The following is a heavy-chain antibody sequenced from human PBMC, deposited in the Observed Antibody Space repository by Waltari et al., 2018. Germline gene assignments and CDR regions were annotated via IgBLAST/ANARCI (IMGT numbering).Heavy chain of an antibody. V-gene: IGHV4-39*01. CDR2: IYYSGST. Sequence: QLQLQESGPGLVQPSETLSLTCTVSGGSISSSSYYWGWIRQSPGKGLEWIGSIYYSGSTYYNTSLMVQVTRSGDTSKNQFSRKLSAVTAADTGVYYWARNCTKSGYRFDPWGQGTLVTVYS. J-gene: IGHJ5*02. D-gene: IGHD5-12*01. CDR1: GGSISSSSYY. CDR3: ARNCTKSGYRFDP.